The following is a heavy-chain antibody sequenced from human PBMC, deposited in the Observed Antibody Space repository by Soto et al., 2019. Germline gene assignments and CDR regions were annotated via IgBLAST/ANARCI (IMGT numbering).Heavy chain of an antibody. CDR3: ARGEGSRSDYYYGMDV. Sequence: GASVKVSCKASGYTFTGYYMHWVRQAPGQGLEWMGWINPNSGGTNYAQKFQGWVTMTRDTSISTAYMELSRLRSDDTAVYYCARGEGSRSDYYYGMDVWGQGTKVTVSS. J-gene: IGHJ6*02. V-gene: IGHV1-2*04. D-gene: IGHD6-13*01. CDR1: GYTFTGYY. CDR2: INPNSGGT.